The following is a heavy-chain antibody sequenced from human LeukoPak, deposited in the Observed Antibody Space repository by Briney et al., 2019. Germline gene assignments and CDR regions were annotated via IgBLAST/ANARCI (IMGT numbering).Heavy chain of an antibody. D-gene: IGHD4-17*01. CDR3: ARDSVGDLLDY. CDR2: IDSSGITI. CDR1: GFPFSSYE. Sequence: GGSLRLSCAGSGFPFSSYEMNWLRQAPGKGLEWVSHIDSSGITIYYGDSVKGQFTISRDNAKDSIYLQMDSLRVEDTAIYYCARDSVGDLLDYWGQGTPVTVSS. J-gene: IGHJ4*02. V-gene: IGHV3-48*03.